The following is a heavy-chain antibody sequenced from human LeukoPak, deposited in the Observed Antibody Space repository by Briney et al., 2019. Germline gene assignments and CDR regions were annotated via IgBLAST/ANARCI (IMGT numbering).Heavy chain of an antibody. CDR3: AKQLDSGNYYPTGDDY. CDR1: GFILSNYA. D-gene: IGHD3-10*01. Sequence: GGSLRLSCAASGFILSNYATSWVRQAPGKGPEWVSSISASGADTYYTDSVKGRFTISRDTSKNTLYLQMNSLRDEDTALYYCAKQLDSGNYYPTGDDYWGQGTLVTVSS. CDR2: ISASGADT. J-gene: IGHJ4*02. V-gene: IGHV3-23*01.